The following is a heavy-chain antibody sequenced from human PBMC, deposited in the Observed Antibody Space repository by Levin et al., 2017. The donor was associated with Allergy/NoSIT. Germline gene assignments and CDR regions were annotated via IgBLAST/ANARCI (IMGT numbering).Heavy chain of an antibody. V-gene: IGHV3-7*02. CDR1: GFTFSSYW. D-gene: IGHD3-10*01. J-gene: IGHJ4*02. Sequence: GGSLRLSCAASGFTFSSYWMSWVRQAPGKGLEWVANIKQDGSEKYYVDSVKGRFTISRDNAKNSLYLQMNSLRAEDTAVYYCARTMVRGDYYFDYWGQGTLVTVSS. CDR2: IKQDGSEK. CDR3: ARTMVRGDYYFDY.